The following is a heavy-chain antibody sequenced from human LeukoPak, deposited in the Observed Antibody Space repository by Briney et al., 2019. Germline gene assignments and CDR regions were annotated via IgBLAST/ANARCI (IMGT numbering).Heavy chain of an antibody. V-gene: IGHV4-34*01. Sequence: SETLSLTCAVYGGSFSGYYWTWIRQLPGKGLEWIGEINQSGSTYYNPSLKSRVTISVDRSKNQFSLKLSSVTAADTAVYYCARATLLDIVVVPAAARGFDYWGQGTLVTVSS. D-gene: IGHD2-2*03. J-gene: IGHJ4*02. CDR3: ARATLLDIVVVPAAARGFDY. CDR2: INQSGST. CDR1: GGSFSGYY.